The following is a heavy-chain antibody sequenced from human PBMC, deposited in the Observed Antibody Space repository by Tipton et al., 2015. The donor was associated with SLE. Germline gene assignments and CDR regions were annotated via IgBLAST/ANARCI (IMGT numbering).Heavy chain of an antibody. D-gene: IGHD4-17*01. CDR2: ISGSGFRS. J-gene: IGHJ4*02. CDR3: AKGRCHDYGDPLHLHYFDY. Sequence: SLRLSCVGSEFTFSSYAMSWIRQAPGKGLEWVSGISGSGFRSYYTDSVRGRFTISRDNSKNTLYLEMNSLGAEDTAVYYCAKGRCHDYGDPLHLHYFDYWGQGTLVTVSS. V-gene: IGHV3-23*01. CDR1: EFTFSSYA.